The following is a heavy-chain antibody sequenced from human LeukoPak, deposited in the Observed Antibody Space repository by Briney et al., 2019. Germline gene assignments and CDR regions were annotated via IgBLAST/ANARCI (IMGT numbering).Heavy chain of an antibody. D-gene: IGHD6-19*01. J-gene: IGHJ4*02. CDR2: ISSSGSTI. V-gene: IGHV3-11*01. Sequence: GGSLRLSCAASGLTFSDYYMRWIRQARGKGREWVSYISSSGSTIYHADSVKGRFTISRENAKNSLYLQMNSLRAEDTAVYYCARDSEQWLPQVDFDYWGQGTLVTVSS. CDR3: ARDSEQWLPQVDFDY. CDR1: GLTFSDYY.